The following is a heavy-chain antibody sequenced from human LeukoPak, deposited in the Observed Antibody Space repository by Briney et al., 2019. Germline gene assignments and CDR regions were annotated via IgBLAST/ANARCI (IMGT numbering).Heavy chain of an antibody. Sequence: PGGSLRLSCVVSGISLSNYAMTWVRQAPGKGLEWVSYISERGGSTTYADSVKGRFTISRGTFLNTLYLQMNNLRAEDTAVYFCAKRGVVIRGILVIGYHQEAYHYDFWGQGVLVTVSS. CDR1: GISLSNYA. V-gene: IGHV3-23*01. J-gene: IGHJ4*02. CDR2: ISERGGST. CDR3: AKRGVVIRGILVIGYHQEAYHYDF. D-gene: IGHD3-10*01.